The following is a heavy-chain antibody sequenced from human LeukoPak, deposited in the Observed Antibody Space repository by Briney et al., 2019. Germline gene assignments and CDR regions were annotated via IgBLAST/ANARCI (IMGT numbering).Heavy chain of an antibody. D-gene: IGHD3-22*01. CDR3: AKDHKPYYYDSSGYYPFDY. CDR2: ISGSGGST. J-gene: IGHJ4*02. Sequence: QTGGSLRLSCAASGFTFSSYAMSWVRQAPGKGLEWVSAISGSGGSTYYADSVKGRFTISRDNSKNTLYLQMNSLRAEDTAVYYCAKDHKPYYYDSSGYYPFDYWGQGTLVTVSS. V-gene: IGHV3-23*01. CDR1: GFTFSSYA.